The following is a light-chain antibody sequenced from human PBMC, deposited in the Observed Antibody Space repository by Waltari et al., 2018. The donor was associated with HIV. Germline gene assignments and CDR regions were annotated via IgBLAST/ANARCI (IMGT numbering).Light chain of an antibody. CDR3: QQYGSSPWT. J-gene: IGKJ1*01. V-gene: IGKV3-20*01. CDR2: GAS. Sequence: IVLTQSPGTLSLSPRERATLSCRASQSVISSYLAWYQQKPGQAPRLLIYGASSGATGIPARFSGSGSGTDFTLTISGLEPEDFAMYYCQQYGSSPWTFGQGTKVEIK. CDR1: QSVISSY.